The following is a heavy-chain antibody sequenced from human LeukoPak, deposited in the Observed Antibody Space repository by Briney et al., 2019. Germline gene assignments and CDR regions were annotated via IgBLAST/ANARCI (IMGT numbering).Heavy chain of an antibody. D-gene: IGHD3-3*01. V-gene: IGHV3-21*01. CDR1: GFTFSSYS. Sequence: GGSLRLSCAASGFTFSSYSMNWVRQAPGKGLEWVSSISSSSSYIYYADSVKGRFTISRDNAKNSLYLQMNSLRAEDTAVYYCARVDRVVPAPFDYWGQGTLVTVSS. CDR2: ISSSSSYI. CDR3: ARVDRVVPAPFDY. J-gene: IGHJ4*02.